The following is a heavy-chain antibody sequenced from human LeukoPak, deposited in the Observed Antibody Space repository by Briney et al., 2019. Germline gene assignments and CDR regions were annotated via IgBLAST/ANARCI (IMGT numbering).Heavy chain of an antibody. D-gene: IGHD6-19*01. CDR3: AREDMAVAGRGGFDY. CDR2: IYYSGST. Sequence: SETLSLTCTVSGGSISSYYWSWIRQPPGKGLEWIGYIYYSGSTNYNPSLKSRVTISVDTSKNQFSLMLSSVTAADTAAYYCAREDMAVAGRGGFDYWGQGTLVTVSS. J-gene: IGHJ4*02. V-gene: IGHV4-59*01. CDR1: GGSISSYY.